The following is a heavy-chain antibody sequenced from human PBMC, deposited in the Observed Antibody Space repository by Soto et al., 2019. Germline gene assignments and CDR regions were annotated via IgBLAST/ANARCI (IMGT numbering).Heavy chain of an antibody. J-gene: IGHJ4*02. CDR3: ARGAINSSGWVFDY. CDR2: IYYSGST. Sequence: SETLSLTCTASGGSISSYYWSWIRQPPGKGLEWIGYIYYSGSTNYNPSLKSRVTISVDTPKNQFSLKLSSVTAADTAVYYCARGAINSSGWVFDYWGQGTLVTVSS. CDR1: GGSISSYY. V-gene: IGHV4-59*01. D-gene: IGHD6-19*01.